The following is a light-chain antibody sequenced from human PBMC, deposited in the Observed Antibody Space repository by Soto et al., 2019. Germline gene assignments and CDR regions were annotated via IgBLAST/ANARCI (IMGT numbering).Light chain of an antibody. CDR3: QQYGSSGT. J-gene: IGKJ1*01. V-gene: IGKV3-20*01. Sequence: EIVLTPSPGTLSLSPGERATLSCRASQSVSNNYLAWYQQKPGQAPRLLIYCSSNRATGIPDRFSGSGSRTDFTLTISRLDPEDFAVYYCQQYGSSGTFGQGTKVDIK. CDR1: QSVSNNY. CDR2: CSS.